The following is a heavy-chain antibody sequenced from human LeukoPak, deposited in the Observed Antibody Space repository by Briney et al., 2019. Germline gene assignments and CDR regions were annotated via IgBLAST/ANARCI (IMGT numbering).Heavy chain of an antibody. V-gene: IGHV1-69*06. CDR2: IIPMLGTA. CDR1: GGTFTNYA. D-gene: IGHD3-9*01. Sequence: GAAVRVSCMASGGTFTNYAISWVRQAPGQGLGWMGGIIPMLGTANYPQKCQGRVTITADKSPSTAYMELSSLRSADTAVYYCPRGHYDILTGHYSYGMDVWGNGTTVTVSS. CDR3: PRGHYDILTGHYSYGMDV. J-gene: IGHJ6*04.